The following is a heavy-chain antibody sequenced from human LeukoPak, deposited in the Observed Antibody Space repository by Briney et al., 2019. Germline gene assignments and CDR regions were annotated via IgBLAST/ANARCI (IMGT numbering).Heavy chain of an antibody. CDR2: IYTRGST. CDR3: ARGVGGYCSGGSCYSGPNWFDP. D-gene: IGHD2-15*01. J-gene: IGHJ5*02. CDR1: GGSISSGSYY. V-gene: IGHV4-61*02. Sequence: PSQTLSLTCTVSGGSISSGSYYWSWTRQPAGKGLEWIGRIYTRGSTNYNPSLKSRVTISVDTSKNQFSLKLSSVTAADTAVYYCARGVGGYCSGGSCYSGPNWFDPWGQGSLVTVSS.